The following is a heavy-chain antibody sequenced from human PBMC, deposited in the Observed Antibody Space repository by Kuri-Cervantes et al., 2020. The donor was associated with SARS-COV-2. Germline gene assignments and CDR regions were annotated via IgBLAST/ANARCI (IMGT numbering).Heavy chain of an antibody. CDR1: GGSISSHY. D-gene: IGHD6-13*01. CDR3: ARDGGIAAAGMEDWFDP. CDR2: IYYSGST. Sequence: LETLSLTCTVSGGSISSHYWSWIRQPPGKGLEWIGYIYYSGSTNYNPSLKSRVTISVDTSKNQFSLKLSSVTAADTAVYYCARDGGIAAAGMEDWFDPWGQGTLVTVSS. V-gene: IGHV4-59*11. J-gene: IGHJ5*02.